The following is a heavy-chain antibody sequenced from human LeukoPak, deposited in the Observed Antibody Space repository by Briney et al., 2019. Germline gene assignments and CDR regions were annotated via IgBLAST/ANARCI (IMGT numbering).Heavy chain of an antibody. CDR3: ARATVVSFDY. Sequence: PSETLSLTCTVSGDSINNYYLSWIRQPPGKGLEWIGYIYYSGSTNYNPSLKSRVTISVDTSKNQFSLKLSSVTAADTAVYYCARATVVSFDYWGQGTLVTVSS. CDR2: IYYSGST. D-gene: IGHD4-23*01. J-gene: IGHJ4*02. V-gene: IGHV4-59*01. CDR1: GDSINNYY.